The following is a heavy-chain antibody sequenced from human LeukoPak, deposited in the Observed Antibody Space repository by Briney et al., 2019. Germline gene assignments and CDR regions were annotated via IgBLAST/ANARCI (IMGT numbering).Heavy chain of an antibody. CDR1: GFTFSSYG. J-gene: IGHJ4*02. D-gene: IGHD4-17*01. V-gene: IGHV3-30*02. CDR2: IRYDGSNK. CDR3: AKAGVFGDYEEGFDY. Sequence: PGGSLRLSCAASGFTFSSYGMHWVRQAPGKGLEWVAFIRYDGSNKYYADSVKGRFTISRDNSKNTLYLQMNSLRAEDTAVYYCAKAGVFGDYEEGFDYWGQGTLVTVSS.